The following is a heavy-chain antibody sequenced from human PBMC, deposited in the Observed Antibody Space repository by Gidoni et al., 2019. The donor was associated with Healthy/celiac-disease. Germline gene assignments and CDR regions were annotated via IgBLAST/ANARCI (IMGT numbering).Heavy chain of an antibody. D-gene: IGHD3-10*01. CDR3: AKGANYYGSGSYRDAFDI. CDR1: GFTFSSYA. J-gene: IGHJ3*02. CDR2: ISGSGGST. Sequence: EVQLLESGGGLVQPGGSLRLSCAASGFTFSSYAMSWVRQAPGKGLEWVSAISGSGGSTYYADSVKGRFTISRDNSKNTLYLQMNSLRAEDTAVYYCAKGANYYGSGSYRDAFDIWGQGTMVTVSS. V-gene: IGHV3-23*01.